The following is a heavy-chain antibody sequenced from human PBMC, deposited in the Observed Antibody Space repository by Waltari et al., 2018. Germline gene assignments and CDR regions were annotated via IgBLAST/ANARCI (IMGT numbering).Heavy chain of an antibody. V-gene: IGHV4-61*02. D-gene: IGHD5-12*01. CDR3: ARGMATKIDHDY. J-gene: IGHJ4*02. Sequence: QVQLQESGPGLVKPSQTLSLTCTVPGGSISSGSYYWRWIRQPAGKGLEWIGRIYTSGSTNYNPSLNSRVTISVDTSKNQFSLKLSSVTAADTAVYYCARGMATKIDHDYWGQGTLVTVSS. CDR2: IYTSGST. CDR1: GGSISSGSYY.